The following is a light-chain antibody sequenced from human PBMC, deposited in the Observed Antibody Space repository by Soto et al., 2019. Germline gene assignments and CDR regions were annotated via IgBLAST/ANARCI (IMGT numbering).Light chain of an antibody. CDR2: EAS. Sequence: DIQMTQSPSTLSASVGDRVTITCRASQSISTWLAWYQQKPGKAPKVLIYEASKLESGVPSRFSGSGSGTDFTLTISSLQPEDFATYYCQHLNSYPITFGQGTRLEI. J-gene: IGKJ5*01. CDR1: QSISTW. V-gene: IGKV1-5*01. CDR3: QHLNSYPIT.